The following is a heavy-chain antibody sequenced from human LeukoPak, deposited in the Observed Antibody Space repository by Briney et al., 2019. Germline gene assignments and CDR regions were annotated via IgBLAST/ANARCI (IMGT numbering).Heavy chain of an antibody. Sequence: GGSLRLSCAASGFTFSSYGMDWVRQAPGKGLEWLANIREDESEINYVDSVKGRFTISRDNARNSLYLQMTSLRPEDTAVYYCAKGPTLGWVDYWGQGTLVTVSS. V-gene: IGHV3-7*01. CDR1: GFTFSSYG. D-gene: IGHD6-19*01. CDR2: IREDESEI. CDR3: AKGPTLGWVDY. J-gene: IGHJ4*02.